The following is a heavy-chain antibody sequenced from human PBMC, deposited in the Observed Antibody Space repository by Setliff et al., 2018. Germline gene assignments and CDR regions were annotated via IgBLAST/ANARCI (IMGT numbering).Heavy chain of an antibody. CDR2: IYTSGST. Sequence: PSETLSLTCTVSGGSISSYYWSWIRRPAGKGLEWIGRIYTSGSTNYNPSLKSRVTMSVDTSKNQFSLKLSSVTAADTAVYYCARVSTVTTWPYYYYMDVWGKGTTVTVSS. V-gene: IGHV4-4*07. CDR3: ARVSTVTTWPYYYYMDV. J-gene: IGHJ6*03. CDR1: GGSISSYY. D-gene: IGHD4-4*01.